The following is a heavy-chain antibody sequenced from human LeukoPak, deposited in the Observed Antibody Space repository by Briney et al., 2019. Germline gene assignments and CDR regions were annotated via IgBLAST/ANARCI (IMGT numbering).Heavy chain of an antibody. V-gene: IGHV3-30*04. J-gene: IGHJ3*02. CDR1: GFIFSSYA. Sequence: GGSLRLSCAASGFIFSSYAMHWVRQAPGKGLEWVAVISYDGSNKYYADSVKGRFTISRDNSKNTLYLQVNSLRAEDTAVYYCAKDLYDFWSGYPQGAFDIWGQGTMVTVSS. D-gene: IGHD3-3*01. CDR2: ISYDGSNK. CDR3: AKDLYDFWSGYPQGAFDI.